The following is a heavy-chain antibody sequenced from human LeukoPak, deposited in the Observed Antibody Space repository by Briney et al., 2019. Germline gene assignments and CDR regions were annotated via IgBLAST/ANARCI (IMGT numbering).Heavy chain of an antibody. V-gene: IGHV3-48*03. Sequence: GGSLRLSCAASGFTFSSYEMNWVRQAPGQGLEWVSYISSSGTSIYYADSVKGRFTISRDNAKNSLYLQMNSLRAEDTAVYYCARDQYYYDSSAFYALDYWGRGTLVTVSS. CDR3: ARDQYYYDSSAFYALDY. CDR1: GFTFSSYE. CDR2: ISSSGTSI. J-gene: IGHJ4*02. D-gene: IGHD3-22*01.